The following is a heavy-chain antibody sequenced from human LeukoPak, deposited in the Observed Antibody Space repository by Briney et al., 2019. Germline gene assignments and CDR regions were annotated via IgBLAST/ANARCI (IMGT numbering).Heavy chain of an antibody. Sequence: GRTLRLSCAASGFTFTIYAMSWVRQTPGKGLEWVSAISAISGSGETTYYADSVTGRFTISRDNSKSSLYLQMNSLRAEDTAVYYCAKFFGVIISTYPYDCWGQGTLVTVS. J-gene: IGHJ4*02. CDR3: AKFFGVIISTYPYDC. V-gene: IGHV3-23*01. CDR2: ISAISGSGETT. CDR1: GFTFTIYA. D-gene: IGHD2-21*01.